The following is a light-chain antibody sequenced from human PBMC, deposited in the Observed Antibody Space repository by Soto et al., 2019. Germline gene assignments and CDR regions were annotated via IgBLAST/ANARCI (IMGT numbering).Light chain of an antibody. Sequence: QTVVTQEPSLTVSPGGTVTLTCGSSTGTVTSGHYPYWFHQKPGQAPRTLVYNTSDKHSWTPARFSGSLLGGNAALTLSGAQHEDEADFYCLLYDGGARVFGGGTKLTVL. V-gene: IGLV7-46*01. CDR2: NTS. CDR3: LLYDGGARV. J-gene: IGLJ3*02. CDR1: TGTVTSGHY.